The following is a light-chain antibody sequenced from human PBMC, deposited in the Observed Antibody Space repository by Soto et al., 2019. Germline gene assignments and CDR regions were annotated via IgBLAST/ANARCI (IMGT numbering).Light chain of an antibody. CDR3: QQRSNWPPYT. V-gene: IGKV3-11*01. CDR2: DAS. Sequence: EIVLTQSPATLSLSPGERATLSCRASQSVSSYLAWYQQKPGQAPRILIYDASNRATGIPARFSGSGSGTDCTLTISSLEPEDFAVYYCQQRSNWPPYTFGQGTKLEIK. CDR1: QSVSSY. J-gene: IGKJ2*01.